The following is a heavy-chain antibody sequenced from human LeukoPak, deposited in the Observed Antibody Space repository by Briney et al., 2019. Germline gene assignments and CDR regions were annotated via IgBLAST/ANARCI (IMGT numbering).Heavy chain of an antibody. D-gene: IGHD2-15*01. CDR1: GGSISSSSYY. Sequence: PSETLSPTCTVSGGSISSSSYYWGWIRQPPGKGLEWIGSIYYSGSTYYNPSLKSRVTISVDTSKNQFSLKLSSVTAADTAVYYCASCFLGGSCGIDYWGQGTLVTVSS. V-gene: IGHV4-39*07. CDR3: ASCFLGGSCGIDY. CDR2: IYYSGST. J-gene: IGHJ4*02.